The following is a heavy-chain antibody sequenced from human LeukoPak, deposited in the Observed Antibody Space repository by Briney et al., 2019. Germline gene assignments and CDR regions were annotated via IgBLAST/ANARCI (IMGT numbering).Heavy chain of an antibody. CDR1: GYTFTSYD. CDR2: MNPNSGNT. Sequence: ASVKVSCKASGYTFTSYDINWVRQATGQGLEWMGWMNPNSGNTGYAQKFQGRVTMTRNTSISTAYMELSSLRSEDTAVYYCARPASSGYQFDYWGQGTLVTVSS. V-gene: IGHV1-8*01. CDR3: ARPASSGYQFDY. J-gene: IGHJ4*02. D-gene: IGHD5-12*01.